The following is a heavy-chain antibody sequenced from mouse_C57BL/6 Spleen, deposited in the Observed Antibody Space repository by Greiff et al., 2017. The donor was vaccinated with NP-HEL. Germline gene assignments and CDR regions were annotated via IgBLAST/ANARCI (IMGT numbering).Heavy chain of an antibody. V-gene: IGHV1-61*01. J-gene: IGHJ1*03. CDR3: ASDYYGSSYGYFDV. D-gene: IGHD1-1*01. CDR1: GYTFTSYW. CDR2: IYPSDSET. Sequence: QVQLQQPGAELVRPGSSVKLSCKASGYTFTSYWMDWVKQRPGQGLEWIGKIYPSDSETHYNQKFKDKATLTVDKSSSTAYMQLSSLTSEYSAVYYCASDYYGSSYGYFDVWGTGTTVTVSS.